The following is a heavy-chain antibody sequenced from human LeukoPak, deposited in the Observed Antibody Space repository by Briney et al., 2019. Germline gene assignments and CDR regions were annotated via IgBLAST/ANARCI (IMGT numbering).Heavy chain of an antibody. V-gene: IGHV1-18*01. CDR1: GYTFTYYG. J-gene: IGHJ5*02. CDR2: ISTHNGNT. CDR3: ARGAGYYYDSSGFYYRWFDP. D-gene: IGHD3-22*01. Sequence: ASVKVSRKASGYTFTYYGITWVRQAPGQGLEWMGWISTHNGNTSYAQKLQGRVTMTTDTSTSTAYMELRSLRSDDTAVYYCARGAGYYYDSSGFYYRWFDPWGQGTLVTVSS.